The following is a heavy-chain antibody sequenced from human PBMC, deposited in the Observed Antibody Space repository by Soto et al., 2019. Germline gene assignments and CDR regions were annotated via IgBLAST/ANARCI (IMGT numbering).Heavy chain of an antibody. V-gene: IGHV4-39*01. Sequence: QLQLQESGPGLVKPSETLSLTCTVSGGSISSSSYYWGWIRQPPGKGLEWIGSIYYSGSTYYNPSLKRLVTISVDTSKIQVSLKLSSVTAPDTAVYYCASPKIAFYNWFDPWGQGTLVTVSS. J-gene: IGHJ5*02. CDR3: ASPKIAFYNWFDP. D-gene: IGHD3-3*02. CDR1: GGSISSSSYY. CDR2: IYYSGST.